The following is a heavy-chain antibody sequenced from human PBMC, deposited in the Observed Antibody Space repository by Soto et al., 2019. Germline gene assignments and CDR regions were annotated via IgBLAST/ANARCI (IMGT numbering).Heavy chain of an antibody. J-gene: IGHJ5*02. CDR1: GFTFSSYA. Sequence: GGSLRLSCAASGFTFSSYAMHWVRQAPGKGLEWVAVISYDGSNKYYADSVKGRFTISRDNSKNTLYLQMNSLRAEDTAVYYCARDENGWFDPWGQGTLVTVSS. CDR2: ISYDGSNK. V-gene: IGHV3-30-3*01. CDR3: ARDENGWFDP.